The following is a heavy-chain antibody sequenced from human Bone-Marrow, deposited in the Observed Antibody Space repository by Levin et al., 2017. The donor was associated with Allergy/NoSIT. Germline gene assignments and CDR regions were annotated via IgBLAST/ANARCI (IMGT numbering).Heavy chain of an antibody. V-gene: IGHV3-30*03. CDR1: GFTFSRYG. CDR2: ISHDGSYI. J-gene: IGHJ4*02. Sequence: QTGGSLRLSFAASGFTFSRYGIHWVRQAPGKGLEWVAAISHDGSYIQYADSVRGRFTISRDNPKNTLFLEMNSLRAEDTAVYYCARGFHQPTDYWGQGTLVTVSS. CDR3: ARGFHQPTDY.